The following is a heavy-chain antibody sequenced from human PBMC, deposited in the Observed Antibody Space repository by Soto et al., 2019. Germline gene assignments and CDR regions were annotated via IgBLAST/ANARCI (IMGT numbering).Heavy chain of an antibody. V-gene: IGHV3-21*01. CDR2: ISSSSSYI. CDR1: GFTFSSYS. J-gene: IGHJ6*02. D-gene: IGHD3-10*01. CDR3: ARASRFGEALYYYYGMDV. Sequence: GGSLRLSCAASGFTFSSYSMNWVRQAPGKGLEWVSSISSSSSYIYYADSVKGRFTISRDNAKNSLYLQMNSLRAEDTAVYYCARASRFGEALYYYYGMDVWGQGTTVTVSS.